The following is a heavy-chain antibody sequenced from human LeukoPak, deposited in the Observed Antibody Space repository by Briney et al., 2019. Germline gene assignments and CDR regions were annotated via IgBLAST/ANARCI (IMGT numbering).Heavy chain of an antibody. Sequence: GESLQISCKGSGYSFTSYWIGWVRQMPGKGLEWMGIIYPGDSDTRYSPSFQGQVTMSADKSISTAYLQWSSLKASDTAMYYCARRGGSYSLELFAFNIWGQGTMVTVSS. J-gene: IGHJ3*02. D-gene: IGHD1-26*01. CDR2: IYPGDSDT. CDR3: ARRGGSYSLELFAFNI. V-gene: IGHV5-51*01. CDR1: GYSFTSYW.